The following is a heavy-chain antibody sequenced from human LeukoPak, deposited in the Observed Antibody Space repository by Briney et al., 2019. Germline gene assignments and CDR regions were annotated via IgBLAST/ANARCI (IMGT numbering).Heavy chain of an antibody. D-gene: IGHD1-26*01. CDR3: VRDRELYY. CDR2: VYNSGST. CDR1: GGSISIYY. J-gene: IGHJ4*02. V-gene: IGHV4-59*01. Sequence: SETLSLTCSVSGGSISIYYWSWIRQPPGKGLEWIGYVYNSGSTDYNPSLKSRVTISVDTSKNQFSLKVNSMTASDTAVYYCVRDRELYYWGQGILVTVSS.